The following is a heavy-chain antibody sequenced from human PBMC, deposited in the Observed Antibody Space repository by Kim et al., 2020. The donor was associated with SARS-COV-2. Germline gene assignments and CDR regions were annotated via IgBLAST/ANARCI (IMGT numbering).Heavy chain of an antibody. CDR2: INAGNGNT. D-gene: IGHD6-19*01. V-gene: IGHV1-3*01. CDR1: GYTFTSYA. Sequence: ASVKVSCKASGYTFTSYAMHWVRQAPGQRLEWMGWINAGNGNTKYSQKFQGRVTITRDTSASTAYMELSSLRSEDTAVYYCARERGPVAGPFDYWGQGTLVTVSS. J-gene: IGHJ4*02. CDR3: ARERGPVAGPFDY.